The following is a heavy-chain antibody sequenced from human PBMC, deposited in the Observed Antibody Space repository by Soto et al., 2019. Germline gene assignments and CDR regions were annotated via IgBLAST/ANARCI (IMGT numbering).Heavy chain of an antibody. CDR1: EFTISSNY. CDR2: IYSGGST. Sequence: GSLRLSYAASEFTISSNYISRVRKTPGRGLEWVSVIYSGGSTYYADSVKGRFTISRDNSKNTLYLQMNSLRAEDTAVYYCENGDYLASRQPFDYWGKGTLVPVSS. CDR3: ENGDYLASRQPFDY. J-gene: IGHJ4*02. D-gene: IGHD4-17*01. V-gene: IGHV3-53*01.